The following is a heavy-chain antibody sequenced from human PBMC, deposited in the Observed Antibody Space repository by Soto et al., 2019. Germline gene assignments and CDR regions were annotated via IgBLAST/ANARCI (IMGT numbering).Heavy chain of an antibody. CDR3: ARGYSYGSYWYFDL. D-gene: IGHD5-18*01. Sequence: ASVKVSCKSFGYTFINYCVTWVRQAPGQGLEWMGWITPYNGNTNYAQELQGRVTMTTDTSTSTAYMELWSLRSDDTAVYYCARGYSYGSYWYFDLWGRGTLVTVSS. CDR2: ITPYNGNT. CDR1: GYTFINYC. J-gene: IGHJ2*01. V-gene: IGHV1-18*04.